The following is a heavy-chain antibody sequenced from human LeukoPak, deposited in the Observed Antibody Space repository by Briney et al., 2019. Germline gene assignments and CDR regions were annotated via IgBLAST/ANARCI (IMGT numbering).Heavy chain of an antibody. J-gene: IGHJ5*02. D-gene: IGHD3-10*01. CDR1: GYTFTSYD. CDR2: MNPNSGNT. Sequence: ASVKVSCKASGYTFTSYDINWVRQATGQGLVWMGWMNPNSGNTGYAQKFQGRVTMTRNTSISTAYMELSSLRSEDTAVYYCARGYYYGSGSYYSWFDPWGQGTLVTVSS. V-gene: IGHV1-8*01. CDR3: ARGYYYGSGSYYSWFDP.